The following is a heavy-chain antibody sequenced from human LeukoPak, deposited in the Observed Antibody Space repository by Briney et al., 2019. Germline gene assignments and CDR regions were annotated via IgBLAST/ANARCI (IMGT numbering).Heavy chain of an antibody. CDR3: ARKSGYCSGGSCYRHFDY. J-gene: IGHJ4*02. V-gene: IGHV4-59*01. Sequence: PSETLSLTCTVSGGSISSYYWSWIRQPPGKGLEWIGYIYYSGSTNYNPSLKSRVTISVDTSKNQFSLKLSSVTAADTAVYYCARKSGYCSGGSCYRHFDYWGQGTLVTASS. CDR1: GGSISSYY. CDR2: IYYSGST. D-gene: IGHD2-15*01.